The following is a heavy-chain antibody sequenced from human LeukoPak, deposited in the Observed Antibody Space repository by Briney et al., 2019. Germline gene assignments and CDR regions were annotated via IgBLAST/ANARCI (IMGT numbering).Heavy chain of an antibody. CDR3: AQSVAVAGIFDY. CDR2: ISGSGGST. V-gene: IGHV3-23*01. CDR1: GFTFSSYA. Sequence: GGSLRLSCAASGFTFSSYAMSWVRQAPGKGLEWVSAISGSGGSTYYADSVKGRFTISRDNSKNTLYLQMNSLRAEDTAVYYCAQSVAVAGIFDYWGQGTLVTVSS. J-gene: IGHJ4*02. D-gene: IGHD6-19*01.